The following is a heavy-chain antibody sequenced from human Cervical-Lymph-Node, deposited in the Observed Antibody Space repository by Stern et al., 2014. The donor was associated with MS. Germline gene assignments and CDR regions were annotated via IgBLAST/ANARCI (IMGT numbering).Heavy chain of an antibody. D-gene: IGHD5-12*01. Sequence: EVQLVESGAEVKEPGESLKISCKASGYNFTDYWIGWVRQEPGKGLEWMVFIFPGDSDTRYSPAFEGRVTMSVDRSSSTAYLQWSSLRVSDTAIYYCARWLRGFDPWGQGTLVTVSS. CDR1: GYNFTDYW. CDR2: IFPGDSDT. J-gene: IGHJ5*02. V-gene: IGHV5-51*03. CDR3: ARWLRGFDP.